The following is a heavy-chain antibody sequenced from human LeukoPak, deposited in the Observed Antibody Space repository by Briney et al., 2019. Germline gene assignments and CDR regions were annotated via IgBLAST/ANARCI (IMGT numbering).Heavy chain of an antibody. CDR2: LHTSGST. J-gene: IGHJ4*02. CDR1: GGSISSYY. D-gene: IGHD6-19*01. Sequence: KPSETLSLTCTVSGGSISSYYWSWIRQPAGEGLEWIGRLHTSGSTHYNPSLKSRVTISVDTSKNQFSLKLSSVTAADTAVYYCARDRVFAPSGWTRIDYWGQGTLVTVSS. V-gene: IGHV4-4*07. CDR3: ARDRVFAPSGWTRIDY.